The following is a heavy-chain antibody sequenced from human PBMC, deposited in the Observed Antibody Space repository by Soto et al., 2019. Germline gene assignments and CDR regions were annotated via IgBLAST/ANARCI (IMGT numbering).Heavy chain of an antibody. Sequence: EVQLLESGGGLVQPGGSLRLSCAASGFTFSTYAMSWVRQAPGKGLEWVSGISGSGVSTYYADSVKGRFTISRDNSKNTLYLQMNSLRAEDTAVYYCAKDNYDFWSGYSYYCYGMDVWGQGTTVTVSS. V-gene: IGHV3-23*01. CDR1: GFTFSTYA. J-gene: IGHJ6*02. D-gene: IGHD3-3*01. CDR2: ISGSGVST. CDR3: AKDNYDFWSGYSYYCYGMDV.